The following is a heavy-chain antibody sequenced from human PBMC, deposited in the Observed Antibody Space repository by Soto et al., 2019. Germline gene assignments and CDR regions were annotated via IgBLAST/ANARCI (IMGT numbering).Heavy chain of an antibody. CDR2: ISASGGLK. V-gene: IGHV3-23*01. J-gene: IGHJ5*02. Sequence: GGSLRLSCASSVFTFTNYAMTWVRQTPGKGLEWVSGISASGGLKYYADSVRGRFTVSRDNSKNILYLQMDNLRDEDTALYYCAREVGAPSGWLDPWGQGTQVTVSS. CDR1: VFTFTNYA. CDR3: AREVGAPSGWLDP. D-gene: IGHD1-26*01.